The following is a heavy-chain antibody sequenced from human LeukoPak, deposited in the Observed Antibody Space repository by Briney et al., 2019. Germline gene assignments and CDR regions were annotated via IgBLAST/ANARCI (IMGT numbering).Heavy chain of an antibody. V-gene: IGHV4-61*02. D-gene: IGHD4-17*01. CDR3: ARVPGYGDFGFDY. J-gene: IGHJ4*02. CDR1: GGSISSGSYY. Sequence: SETLSLTCTVSGGSISSGSYYWSWIRQPAGEGLEWIGRIYTSGSTNYNPSLKSRVTISVDTSKNQSSLKLSSVTAADTAVYYCARVPGYGDFGFDYWGQGTLVTVSS. CDR2: IYTSGST.